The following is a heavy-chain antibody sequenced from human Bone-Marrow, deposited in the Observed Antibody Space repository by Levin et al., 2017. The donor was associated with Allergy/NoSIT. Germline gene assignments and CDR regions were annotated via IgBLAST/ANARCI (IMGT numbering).Heavy chain of an antibody. J-gene: IGHJ4*02. Sequence: WGSLRLSCASSGFTFSGYWMAWVRQAPGKGLEWVANINRDGGDGYYVDSVKGRFTISRDNARNSLDLQMNSLRVEDTAVYYCARNGAWSFEFWGQGTLVTVSS. CDR3: ARNGAWSFEF. V-gene: IGHV3-7*02. CDR2: INRDGGDG. D-gene: IGHD2-8*01. CDR1: GFTFSGYW.